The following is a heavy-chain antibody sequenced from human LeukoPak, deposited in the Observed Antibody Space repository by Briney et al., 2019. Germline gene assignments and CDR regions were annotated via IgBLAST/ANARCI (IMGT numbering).Heavy chain of an antibody. J-gene: IGHJ4*02. D-gene: IGHD1-26*01. Sequence: SETLSLTCTVSGGSIIGYYWSWIRQPPGKGLECFGYIYYTGSTNYNPSLKSRVTISVDTSNNQFSLKLSSVTAADTAVYYCARLSGSSRSYFDYWGQGTLVTVSS. V-gene: IGHV4-59*01. CDR1: GGSIIGYY. CDR2: IYYTGST. CDR3: ARLSGSSRSYFDY.